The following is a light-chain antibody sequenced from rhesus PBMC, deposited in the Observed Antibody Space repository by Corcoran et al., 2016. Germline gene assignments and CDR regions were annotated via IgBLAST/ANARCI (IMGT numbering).Light chain of an antibody. J-gene: IGKJ2*01. V-gene: IGKV1S17*01. CDR3: PHYYSTPYS. Sequence: DIQMTQSPSSLFASVGDRVTITCRASQGITNDLAWYQQKTGETPKLLIYESSRLQSGIPTRFSGSGSGTDFTLTISRLQSDEFATYYCPHYYSTPYSFGQGTKVEIK. CDR2: ESS. CDR1: QGITND.